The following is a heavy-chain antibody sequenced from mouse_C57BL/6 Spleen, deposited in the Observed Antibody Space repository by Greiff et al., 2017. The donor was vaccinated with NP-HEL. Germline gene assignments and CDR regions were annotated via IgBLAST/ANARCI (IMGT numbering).Heavy chain of an antibody. CDR2: IYPSDSET. V-gene: IGHV1-61*01. D-gene: IGHD1-1*01. CDR1: GYTFTSYW. J-gene: IGHJ4*01. CDR3: HYYGSSFGDY. Sequence: QVQLQQPGAELVRPGSSVKLSCKASGYTFTSYWMDWVKQRPGQGLEWIGNIYPSDSETHYNQKFKDKATLTVDKSSSTAYMQLSSLTSEDSAVYYCHYYGSSFGDYWGQGTSVTVSS.